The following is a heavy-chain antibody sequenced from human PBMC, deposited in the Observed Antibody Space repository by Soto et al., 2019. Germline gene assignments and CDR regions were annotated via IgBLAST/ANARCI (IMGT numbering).Heavy chain of an antibody. D-gene: IGHD3-9*01. CDR1: GGSFSGYY. CDR3: ARESHDILTGPPWVWYFDL. CDR2: INDRGSI. V-gene: IGHV4-34*01. J-gene: IGHJ2*01. Sequence: QVQLQQWGAGPLRPLETLSLTCGVSGGSFSGYYWAWIRQSPGTGLEWIGEINDRGSINYNPSLKSRVSISVDTSKNRYSLYLRSVTAADTAVYYCARESHDILTGPPWVWYFDLWGRGTLVTVSS.